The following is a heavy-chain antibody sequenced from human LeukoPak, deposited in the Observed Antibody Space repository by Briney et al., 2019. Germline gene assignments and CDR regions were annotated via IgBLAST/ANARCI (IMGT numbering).Heavy chain of an antibody. CDR2: ITGSGTST. Sequence: GGSLRLSCVASGFTFSNYAMSWVRQAPGKGLEWGSAITGSGTSTYYADSLKARFTISRDNSKNTVFLQMNSLRHEDTAIYYCVIWGDYDVLTGYYVPDYWGQGTLVTVSS. CDR3: VIWGDYDVLTGYYVPDY. CDR1: GFTFSNYA. D-gene: IGHD3-9*01. V-gene: IGHV3-23*01. J-gene: IGHJ4*02.